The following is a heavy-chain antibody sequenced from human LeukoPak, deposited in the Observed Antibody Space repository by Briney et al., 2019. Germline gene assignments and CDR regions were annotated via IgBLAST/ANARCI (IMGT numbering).Heavy chain of an antibody. Sequence: ASVKVSCKASGYTFTSYDINWVRQATGQGLEWMGWMNPNSGNTGYAQKFQGRVTITADESTSTAYMELSSLRSEDTAVYYCARVGPAGFVGDWGQGTLVTVSS. CDR1: GYTFTSYD. CDR2: MNPNSGNT. V-gene: IGHV1-8*01. J-gene: IGHJ4*02. CDR3: ARVGPAGFVGD. D-gene: IGHD6-19*01.